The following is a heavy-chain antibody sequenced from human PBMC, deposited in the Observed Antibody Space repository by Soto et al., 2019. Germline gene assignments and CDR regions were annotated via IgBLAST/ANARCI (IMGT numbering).Heavy chain of an antibody. Sequence: QVQLWQSGAEVKKPGASVKVSCKASGYTFTSYGISWVRQAPGQGLEWMGWISAYNGNTKYAQNLQGRVTMTTATSTSTAYMELSSLRSDDTAVYYCATSNCSGGSCYSYSFDYWGQGTLVTVSS. CDR3: ATSNCSGGSCYSYSFDY. CDR1: GYTFTSYG. J-gene: IGHJ4*02. D-gene: IGHD2-15*01. CDR2: ISAYNGNT. V-gene: IGHV1-18*01.